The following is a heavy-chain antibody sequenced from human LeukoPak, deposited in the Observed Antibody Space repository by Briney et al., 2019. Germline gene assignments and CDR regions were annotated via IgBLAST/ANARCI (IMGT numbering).Heavy chain of an antibody. J-gene: IGHJ4*02. V-gene: IGHV3-23*01. Sequence: GGSLRLSCAASGFTFSSYAMSWVRQAPGEGLEWVSVISSSGGSTYYADSVKGRFTLSRDNSKNTLYLQMNSLRAEDTAVYYCAKDFSGGYYYFDYWGQGTLVTVSS. CDR1: GFTFSSYA. D-gene: IGHD3-22*01. CDR3: AKDFSGGYYYFDY. CDR2: ISSSGGST.